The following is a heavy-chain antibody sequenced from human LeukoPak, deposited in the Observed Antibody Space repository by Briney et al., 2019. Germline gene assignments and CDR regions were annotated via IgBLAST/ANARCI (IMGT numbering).Heavy chain of an antibody. D-gene: IGHD6-25*01. Sequence: SETLSLTCTVSGDSISSSSYYWGWIRQPPGKGLEWIGTIFYSGSTYYNPSLKSRVTLSVDTSKNQYSLQLNSVTPEDTAVYYCARVHSGGTLDMDVWGKGTTVTISS. CDR1: GDSISSSSYY. V-gene: IGHV4-39*01. CDR2: IFYSGST. CDR3: ARVHSGGTLDMDV. J-gene: IGHJ6*03.